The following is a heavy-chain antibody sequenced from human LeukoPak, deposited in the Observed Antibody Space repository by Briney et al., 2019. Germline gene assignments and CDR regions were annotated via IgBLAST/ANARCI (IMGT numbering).Heavy chain of an antibody. J-gene: IGHJ4*02. CDR3: AKHEDLTGDVTYFDY. CDR1: GYSFTNYW. Sequence: GESLKISCQASGYSFTNYWIGWVRHMPGKGLEWMAIINPGDSDTRYSPSFQGQVTISADKSINTAYLQWRSLKASDTAIYYCAKHEDLTGDVTYFDYWGQGTLVTVSS. D-gene: IGHD7-27*01. V-gene: IGHV5-51*01. CDR2: INPGDSDT.